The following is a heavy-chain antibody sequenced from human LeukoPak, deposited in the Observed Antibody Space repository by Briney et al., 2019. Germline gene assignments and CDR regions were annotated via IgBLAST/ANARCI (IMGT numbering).Heavy chain of an antibody. V-gene: IGHV4-34*01. Sequence: SETLSLTCAVYGGSFSGYYWSWIRQPPGKGLEWIGEINHSGSTNYNPSLKSRVTISVDTSKNQFSLKLSSVTAADTAVYYCARIDYGDFTYYFDYWGQGTLVTVSS. CDR1: GGSFSGYY. CDR3: ARIDYGDFTYYFDY. J-gene: IGHJ4*02. CDR2: INHSGST. D-gene: IGHD4-17*01.